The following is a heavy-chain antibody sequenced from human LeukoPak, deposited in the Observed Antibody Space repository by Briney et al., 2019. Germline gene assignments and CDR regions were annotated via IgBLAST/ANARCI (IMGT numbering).Heavy chain of an antibody. Sequence: PSQTLSLTCTVSGGSISSGSYYWSWIRQPAGKGLEWIGRIYTSGSTNYNPSLKSRVTISVDTSKNQFSLKLSSVTAADTAVYYCARDVGWPDEYFQHWGQGTLVTVSS. CDR2: IYTSGST. CDR1: GGSISSGSYY. J-gene: IGHJ1*01. D-gene: IGHD6-19*01. V-gene: IGHV4-61*02. CDR3: ARDVGWPDEYFQH.